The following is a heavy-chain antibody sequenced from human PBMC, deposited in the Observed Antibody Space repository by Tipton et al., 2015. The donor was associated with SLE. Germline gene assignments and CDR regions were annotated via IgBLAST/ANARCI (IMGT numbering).Heavy chain of an antibody. Sequence: QSGPEVKKPGASVKVSCKASGYTFTAYYIHWVRQAPGQGLEWMGWINPDSGATNYAQKFQARVTMTRDTSISTAYMELSRLRSDDTAVYYCARDKNYYDSSGYWALWGQGTLVTVSS. CDR1: GYTFTAYY. CDR2: INPDSGAT. D-gene: IGHD3-22*01. CDR3: ARDKNYYDSSGYWAL. J-gene: IGHJ4*02. V-gene: IGHV1-2*02.